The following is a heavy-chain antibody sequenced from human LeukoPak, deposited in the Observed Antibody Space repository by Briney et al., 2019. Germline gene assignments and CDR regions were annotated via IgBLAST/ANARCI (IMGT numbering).Heavy chain of an antibody. V-gene: IGHV3-23*01. J-gene: IGHJ6*02. Sequence: PGGSLRLSCAASGFAFNNCVMSWVRQAPGKGLQWVSSISGRGGSTYYTDAVTGRFSIYRDNSKNTLYLQMNRLRAEDTAVYYCAEDSTSSGSYYGMDVWGQGTTVTVSS. CDR1: GFAFNNCV. CDR2: ISGRGGST. CDR3: AEDSTSSGSYYGMDV. D-gene: IGHD3-3*01.